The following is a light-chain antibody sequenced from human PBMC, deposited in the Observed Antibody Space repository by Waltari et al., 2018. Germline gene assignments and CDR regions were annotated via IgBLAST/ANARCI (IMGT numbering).Light chain of an antibody. CDR2: DAS. CDR3: QQFNSYPFT. CDR1: QGISSA. J-gene: IGKJ3*01. Sequence: AIQLTQSPSSLSTSVGDRVTITCRASQGISSALAWYQQKPGRAPKLLIYDASTLESGVPSRFSGSGSGTDFTLRISSLQPEDLATYYCQQFNSYPFTFGPGTKVDIK. V-gene: IGKV1-13*02.